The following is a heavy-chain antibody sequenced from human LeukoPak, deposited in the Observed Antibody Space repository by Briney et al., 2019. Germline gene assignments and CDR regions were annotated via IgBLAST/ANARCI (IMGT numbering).Heavy chain of an antibody. V-gene: IGHV3-66*01. D-gene: IGHD4-17*01. CDR3: ARDVATLTTLGEVGPV. CDR1: GFNVSGNY. Sequence: PGGALRLSCAVSGFNVSGNYMSWVRQAPGKGLEWVSVLYSGGRTYHADTVKGRFTISRDTSKNTLYLQMNNLRAEDTAVYYCARDVATLTTLGEVGPVWGQGTLVTVSS. CDR2: LYSGGRT. J-gene: IGHJ4*02.